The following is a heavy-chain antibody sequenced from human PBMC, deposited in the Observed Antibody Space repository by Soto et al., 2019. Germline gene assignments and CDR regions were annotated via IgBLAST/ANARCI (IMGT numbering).Heavy chain of an antibody. CDR3: VRVADDDYMHWWYFDY. V-gene: IGHV1-18*01. D-gene: IGHD4-17*01. Sequence: QVQLVQSGAEVKMPGASVKVSCKASGYTFTRNGISWVRQAPGQGLEWMGWVSAYNGNTKYAPKLQVRVTMTTDTSTSTAYMELRSLRSDDTAVYYCVRVADDDYMHWWYFDYWGQGTLVTVSS. J-gene: IGHJ4*02. CDR1: GYTFTRNG. CDR2: VSAYNGNT.